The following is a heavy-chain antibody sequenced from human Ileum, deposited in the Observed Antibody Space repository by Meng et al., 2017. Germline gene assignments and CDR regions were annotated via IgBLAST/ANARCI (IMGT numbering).Heavy chain of an antibody. CDR1: GASVTTSHYQ. J-gene: IGHJ4*02. Sequence: QVQLQGSGPGLVRPSETRSLICTVSGASVTTSHYQWGWIRQPPGKGLEWIGYASTNYNPSLKSRLTISLDTSKNQVSLKLTSVTAADTAVYYCARDHWGSLDYWGQGILVTVSS. CDR3: ARDHWGSLDY. CDR2: AST. V-gene: IGHV4-61*01. D-gene: IGHD7-27*01.